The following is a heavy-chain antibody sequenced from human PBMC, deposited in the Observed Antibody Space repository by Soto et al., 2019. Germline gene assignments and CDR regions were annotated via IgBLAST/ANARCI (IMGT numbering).Heavy chain of an antibody. CDR2: IIPIFGTA. V-gene: IGHV1-69*01. CDR1: GGTFSSYA. CDR3: AVRGRRARGFGGVAFVI. Sequence: QVQLVQSGAEVKKPGSSVKVSCKASGGTFSSYAISWVRQAPGQGLEWMGGIIPIFGTANYAQKFQGRVTITADEPRSQASMDRGGWRSEDRAVYYCAVRGRRARGFGGVAFVIGGQGQWSPSLQ. D-gene: IGHD3-16*01. J-gene: IGHJ3*02.